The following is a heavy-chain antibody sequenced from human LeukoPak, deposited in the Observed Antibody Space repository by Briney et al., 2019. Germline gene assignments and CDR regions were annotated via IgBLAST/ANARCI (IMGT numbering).Heavy chain of an antibody. Sequence: PSETLSLTCTVSGGPISSYYWSWIRQPAGKGLEWIGRIYTSGSTNYNPSLKSRVTMSVDTSKNQFSLKLSSVTAADTAVYYCARASSYYDYVWGSYRFDYWGQGTLVTVSS. CDR3: ARASSYYDYVWGSYRFDY. CDR1: GGPISSYY. CDR2: IYTSGST. D-gene: IGHD3-16*02. V-gene: IGHV4-4*07. J-gene: IGHJ4*02.